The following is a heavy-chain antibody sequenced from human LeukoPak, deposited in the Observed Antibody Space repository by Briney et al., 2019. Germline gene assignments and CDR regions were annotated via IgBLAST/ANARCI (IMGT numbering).Heavy chain of an antibody. CDR1: GGSISGTNW. Sequence: PSGTLSLTCGVSGGSISGTNWWSWVRQPPGQGLEWIGEISLAGQANFNPSLNGRVTMSLDKSSNKLYLHLTSVTAADTATYFCSRERGPFCPFGYWSQGTLVIVSS. CDR2: ISLAGQA. V-gene: IGHV4-4*02. J-gene: IGHJ4*02. CDR3: SRERGPFCPFGY.